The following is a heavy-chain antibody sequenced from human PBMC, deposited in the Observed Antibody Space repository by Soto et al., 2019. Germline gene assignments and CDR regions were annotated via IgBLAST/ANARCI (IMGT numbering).Heavy chain of an antibody. D-gene: IGHD2-2*01. CDR1: GGTFSSYA. CDR3: ARSQGSSTSLEIYYYYYYGMDV. CDR2: IIPISETT. Sequence: QVQLVQSGAEVKKPGSSVKVSCKASGGTFSSYAISWVRQAPGQGLEWMGGIIPISETTNYAQKFQGRVTITAEESKSTAYMELSSLRSEDTAAYYCARSQGSSTSLEIYYYYYYGMDVWGQGTTVTVSS. V-gene: IGHV1-69*01. J-gene: IGHJ6*02.